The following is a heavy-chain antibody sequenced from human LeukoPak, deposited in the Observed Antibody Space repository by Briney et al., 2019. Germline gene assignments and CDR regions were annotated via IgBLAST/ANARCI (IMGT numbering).Heavy chain of an antibody. CDR2: IYYSGST. CDR1: GGSISSSSYY. J-gene: IGHJ4*02. V-gene: IGHV4-39*02. D-gene: IGHD5-12*01. Sequence: SETLSLTCTVSGGSISSSSYYWGWIRQPPGKGLEWIGSIYYSGSTYYNPSLKSRVTISVDTSKNQFALKLSSVTAADTAVYYCARDLNLVATHPVLFDYWGQGTLVTVSS. CDR3: ARDLNLVATHPVLFDY.